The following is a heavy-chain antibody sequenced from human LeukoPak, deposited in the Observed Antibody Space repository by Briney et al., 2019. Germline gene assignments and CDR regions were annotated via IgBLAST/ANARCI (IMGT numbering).Heavy chain of an antibody. CDR1: GFTFSNYE. CDR2: ISSSGSTT. Sequence: PGGSLRLSCVASGFTFSNYEMNWVRQAPGEGLEWVSYISSSGSTTYYAVSVKGRFTISRDNAKNSLFLQMNSLRAEDTAVYFCARMFEFWGQGTLVTVSS. V-gene: IGHV3-48*03. CDR3: ARMFEF. J-gene: IGHJ4*02.